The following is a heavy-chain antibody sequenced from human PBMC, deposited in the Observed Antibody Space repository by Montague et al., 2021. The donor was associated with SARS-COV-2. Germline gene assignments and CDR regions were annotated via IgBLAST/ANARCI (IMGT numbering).Heavy chain of an antibody. V-gene: IGHV6-1*01. CDR2: TYYRSKWYN. D-gene: IGHD2-2*01. CDR1: GDSVSSNLAT. J-gene: IGHJ4*02. Sequence: CAISGDSVSSNLATWNWIRQSPSRGLEWLGRTYYRSKWYNDYAESVKSRTTIDPDTSKHQFSLHLNSVTPEDTAVYYCARIPVGSKYYFDFWGQGTPVTVSS. CDR3: ARIPVGSKYYFDF.